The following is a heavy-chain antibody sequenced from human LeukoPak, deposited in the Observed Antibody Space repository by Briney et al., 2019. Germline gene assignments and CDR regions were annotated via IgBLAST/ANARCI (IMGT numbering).Heavy chain of an antibody. V-gene: IGHV3-7*04. CDR2: INPDGREK. CDR3: ARSRRVDTSPFYGTDV. Sequence: QPGGSLRLSCAASGITFSGAYMTWVRQAPGKGLEWVANINPDGREKSYVDSVKGRFTISRDNAKDSLYLQMNSLRAEDTAVYYCARSRRVDTSPFYGTDVWGQGTTVTVSS. CDR1: GITFSGAY. J-gene: IGHJ6*02. D-gene: IGHD5-12*01.